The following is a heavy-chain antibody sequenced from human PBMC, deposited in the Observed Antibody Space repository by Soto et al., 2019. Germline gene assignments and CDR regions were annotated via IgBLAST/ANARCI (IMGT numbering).Heavy chain of an antibody. V-gene: IGHV3-30-3*01. CDR3: ARAALLVVTTNLVGY. J-gene: IGHJ4*02. D-gene: IGHD2-21*01. CDR2: ISYDGSNK. CDR1: GFTFSSYA. Sequence: QVQLVESGGGVVQPGRSLRLSCAASGFTFSSYAMHWVRQAPGKGLEWGAVISYDGSNKYYADSVKGRFTISRDNSNNTLYLQMNSLRAEDTAVYYCARAALLVVTTNLVGYWGQGTMVTVSS.